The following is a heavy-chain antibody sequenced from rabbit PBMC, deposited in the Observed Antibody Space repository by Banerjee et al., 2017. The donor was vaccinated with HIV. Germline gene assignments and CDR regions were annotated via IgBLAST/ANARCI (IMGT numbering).Heavy chain of an antibody. CDR1: GFSFSNKYV. CDR3: ARDLAGVIGWNFNL. Sequence: QSLEESGGGLVKPEGSLTLTCKASGFSFSNKYVMCWVRQAPGKGLELIACIYTSSGSTWYASWVNGRFTISRSTSLNTVDLKMTSLTAADTATYFCARDLAGVIGWNFNLWGQGTLVTVS. J-gene: IGHJ4*01. D-gene: IGHD4-1*01. CDR2: IYTSSGST. V-gene: IGHV1S43*01.